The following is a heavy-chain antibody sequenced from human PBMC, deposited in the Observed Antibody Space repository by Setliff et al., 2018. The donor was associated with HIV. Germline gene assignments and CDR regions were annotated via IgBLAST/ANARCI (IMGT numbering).Heavy chain of an antibody. Sequence: PGGSLRLSCAASGFTFNNYAMAWVRQAPGKGLEWVGRTRNKANSYTTEYAAPVKGRFTISRDDSINTLYLQMNSLKTEDTAVYFCTAVGSLAGRRPELNWGRGTLVTVSS. CDR2: TRNKANSYTT. CDR1: GFTFNNYA. J-gene: IGHJ4*02. V-gene: IGHV3-72*01. D-gene: IGHD6-6*01. CDR3: TAVGSLAGRRPELN.